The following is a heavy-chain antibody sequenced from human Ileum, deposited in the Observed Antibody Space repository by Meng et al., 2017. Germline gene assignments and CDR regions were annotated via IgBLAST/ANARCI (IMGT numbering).Heavy chain of an antibody. V-gene: IGHV3-11*01. Sequence: QVQWVEAGGGLVKPGGSLSLSCAASGFTFSDYCMSWIRQAPGKGLEWVSYICTSDSTIYYADSVKGRFTISRDNAKNSLYLQMNSLRAEDTAVYYCAKGGSGTYYYWYFDLWGRGTLVTVSS. CDR1: GFTFSDYC. J-gene: IGHJ2*01. CDR2: ICTSDSTI. D-gene: IGHD1-26*01. CDR3: AKGGSGTYYYWYFDL.